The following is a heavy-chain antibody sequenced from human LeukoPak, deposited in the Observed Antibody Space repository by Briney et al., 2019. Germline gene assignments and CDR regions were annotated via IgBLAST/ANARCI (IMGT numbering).Heavy chain of an antibody. D-gene: IGHD2-2*01. V-gene: IGHV4-59*01. J-gene: IGHJ4*02. CDR1: GGSISSYY. CDR2: IYYSGST. CDR3: AREYCSSTSCYFDY. Sequence: SETLSLICTVSGGSISSYYWNWIRQPPGKGLEWIGYIYYSGSTNYNPSLKSRVTISVDTSKNQFSLKLSSVTAADTAVYHCAREYCSSTSCYFDYWGQGTLVTVSS.